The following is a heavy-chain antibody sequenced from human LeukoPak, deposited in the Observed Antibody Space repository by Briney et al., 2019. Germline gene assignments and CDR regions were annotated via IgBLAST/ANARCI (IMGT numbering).Heavy chain of an antibody. CDR2: ISSSRSYI. D-gene: IGHD6-13*01. CDR3: ARARQQLYYYNGMDV. V-gene: IGHV3-21*01. Sequence: GGSLRLSCAASGFTFSSYSMNWVRQAPGKGLEWVSSISSSRSYIYYADSMKGRFTISRDNAKNSLYLQMNSLRAEDTAVYYCARARQQLYYYNGMDVWGQGTTVTVSS. J-gene: IGHJ6*02. CDR1: GFTFSSYS.